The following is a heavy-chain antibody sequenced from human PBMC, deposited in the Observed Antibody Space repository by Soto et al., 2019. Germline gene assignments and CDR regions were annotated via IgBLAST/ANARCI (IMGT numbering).Heavy chain of an antibody. D-gene: IGHD3-22*01. J-gene: IGHJ4*02. V-gene: IGHV1-69*01. CDR3: AREGASGSHIGY. Sequence: QVQLVQSGAEVKKPGSSVKVSCKASGGTFSSYAISWVRQAPGQGLEWMGGIIPSFGTANYAQKFQGRVTITADESTSTAYMELSSLSSEDTAVYYCAREGASGSHIGYWGQGALVTVSS. CDR1: GGTFSSYA. CDR2: IIPSFGTA.